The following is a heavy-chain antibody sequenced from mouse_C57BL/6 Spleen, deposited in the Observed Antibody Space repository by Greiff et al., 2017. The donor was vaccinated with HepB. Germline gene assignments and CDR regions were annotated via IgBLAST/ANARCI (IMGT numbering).Heavy chain of an antibody. J-gene: IGHJ1*03. D-gene: IGHD2-2*01. CDR1: GFTFSDYG. V-gene: IGHV5-17*01. Sequence: EVQLVESGGGLVKPGGSLKLSCAASGFTFSDYGMHWVRQAPEKGLEWVAYISSGSSTIYYADTVKGRFTISRDNAKNTLFLQMTSLRSEDTAMYYCAIYGCDEGWYFDVWGTGTTVTVAS. CDR2: ISSGSSTI. CDR3: AIYGCDEGWYFDV.